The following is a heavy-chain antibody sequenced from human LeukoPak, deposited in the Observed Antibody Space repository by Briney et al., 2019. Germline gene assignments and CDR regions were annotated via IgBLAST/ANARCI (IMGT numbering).Heavy chain of an antibody. CDR1: GYTFTGYY. J-gene: IGHJ6*02. CDR3: ARVMQIQLWLQDYYYYGMDV. CDR2: INPNSGGT. D-gene: IGHD5-18*01. Sequence: ASVKVSCKASGYTFTGYYMHWVRQAPGQGLEWMGRINPNSGGTNYAQKLQGRVTMTTDTSTSTAYMELRSLRSDDTAVYYCARVMQIQLWLQDYYYYGMDVWGQGTTVTVSS. V-gene: IGHV1-2*06.